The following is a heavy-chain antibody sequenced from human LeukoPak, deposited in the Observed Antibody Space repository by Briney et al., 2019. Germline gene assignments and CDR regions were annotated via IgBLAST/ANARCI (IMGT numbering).Heavy chain of an antibody. CDR2: ISSSSSTI. CDR3: ARSAKGGGSVPAAMYY. CDR1: GFTFSSYS. D-gene: IGHD2-2*01. J-gene: IGHJ4*02. Sequence: GGSLRLSCAASGFTFSSYSMNWVRQAPGKGLEWVSYISSSSSTIYCADSVKGRFTISRDSAKNSLYLQMNSLRAEDTAVYYCARSAKGGGSVPAAMYYWGQGTLVTVSS. V-gene: IGHV3-48*01.